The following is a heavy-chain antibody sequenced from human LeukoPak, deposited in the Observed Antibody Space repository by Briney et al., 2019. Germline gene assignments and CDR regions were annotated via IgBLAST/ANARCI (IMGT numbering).Heavy chain of an antibody. D-gene: IGHD3-10*01. CDR2: INAGNGNT. Sequence: ASVKVSCKASGYTFTSYAMHWVRQAPGQRLERMGWINAGNGNTKYSQKFQGRVTITRDTSASTAYMELSSLRSEDTAVYYCAREGSMVRGVIHYWGQGTLVTVSS. CDR1: GYTFTSYA. J-gene: IGHJ4*02. V-gene: IGHV1-3*01. CDR3: AREGSMVRGVIHY.